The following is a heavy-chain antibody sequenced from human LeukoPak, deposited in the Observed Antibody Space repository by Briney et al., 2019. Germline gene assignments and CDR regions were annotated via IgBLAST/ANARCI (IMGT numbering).Heavy chain of an antibody. Sequence: PSETLSLTCSVSGDSISSTNYYWGWIRQPPGKGLEWIGSIYYSGSTYYNPSLESRVTISVDTSKNQFSLKLSSVTAADTAVYYCATSGWYLLPGVYWGQGTLVTVSS. CDR2: IYYSGST. CDR3: ATSGWYLLPGVY. J-gene: IGHJ4*02. CDR1: GDSISSTNYY. V-gene: IGHV4-39*01. D-gene: IGHD6-19*01.